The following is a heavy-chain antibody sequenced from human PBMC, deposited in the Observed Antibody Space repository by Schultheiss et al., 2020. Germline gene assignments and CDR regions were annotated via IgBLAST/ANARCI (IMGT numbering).Heavy chain of an antibody. CDR1: GFTFSSYA. V-gene: IGHV3-30*03. J-gene: IGHJ6*02. CDR2: ISYDGSNK. Sequence: GGSLRLSCAASGFTFSSYAMSWVRQAPGKGLEWVAVISYDGSNKYYADSVKGRFTISRDNSKNTLYLQMNSLRAEDTAVYYCAREGFLEWLSNYYYYGMDVWGQGTTVTVSS. D-gene: IGHD3-3*01. CDR3: AREGFLEWLSNYYYYGMDV.